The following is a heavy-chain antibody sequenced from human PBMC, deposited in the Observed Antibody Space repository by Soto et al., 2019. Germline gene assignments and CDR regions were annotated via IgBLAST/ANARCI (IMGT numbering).Heavy chain of an antibody. CDR1: GYTFSDYG. CDR3: AREPPETPPDY. V-gene: IGHV1-18*01. J-gene: IGHJ4*02. Sequence: ASVKVSCKTSGYTFSDYGISWVRQAPAQGLEWMGWISAKNGNTNFAQKFRGRVTMITDTSTNTVYMELRNLRLDDTAVYYCAREPPETPPDYWGQGTLVTVSS. CDR2: ISAKNGNT.